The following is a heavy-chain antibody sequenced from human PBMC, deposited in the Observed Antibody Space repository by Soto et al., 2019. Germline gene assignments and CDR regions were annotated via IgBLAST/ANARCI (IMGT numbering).Heavy chain of an antibody. V-gene: IGHV4-30-4*01. CDR3: AGHYSTYGGHWFEP. Sequence: PSETLSLTCTVSGGSINSGDYYWSWIRQPPGKGLEWIGYIYYSGSTYYNPSLKSRVTISVAPSKNQFSLKLSSVSAADTAVYYCAGHYSTYGGHWFEPWGQGTLVTVSS. D-gene: IGHD4-4*01. CDR2: IYYSGST. J-gene: IGHJ5*02. CDR1: GGSINSGDYY.